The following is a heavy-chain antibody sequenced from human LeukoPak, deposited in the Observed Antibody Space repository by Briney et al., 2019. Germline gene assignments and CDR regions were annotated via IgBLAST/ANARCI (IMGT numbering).Heavy chain of an antibody. CDR1: GFTFSSYA. J-gene: IGHJ4*02. CDR3: AKRYYCSSTTCYGFDY. CDR2: ISGDGDGT. V-gene: IGHV3-23*01. Sequence: QPGGSLRLSCAASGFTFSSYAMSWVRQAPGKGLEWVSAISGDGDGTYYADSVKGRFTISRDNSKNTLYLQMDSLGAEDMALYYCAKRYYCSSTTCYGFDYWGQGTLVTVSS. D-gene: IGHD2-2*01.